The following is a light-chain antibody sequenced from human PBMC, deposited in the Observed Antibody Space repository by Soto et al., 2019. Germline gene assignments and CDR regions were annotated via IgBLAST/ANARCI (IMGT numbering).Light chain of an antibody. CDR1: KRVSSNY. Sequence: ECVVTVSPDTVSVSRGESATLFCRGTKRVSSNYFAWYQQTPGHPPRLLIYGASSNATGITARFSGSGSGTAFTLPISRMEPEDFAVYYCQQYGSSPPETFGQGTKVDI. V-gene: IGKV3-20*01. J-gene: IGKJ1*01. CDR2: GAS. CDR3: QQYGSSPPET.